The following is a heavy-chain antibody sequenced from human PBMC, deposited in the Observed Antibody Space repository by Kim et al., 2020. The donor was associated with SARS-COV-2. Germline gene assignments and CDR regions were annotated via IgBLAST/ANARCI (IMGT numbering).Heavy chain of an antibody. CDR1: GFTFSNAW. D-gene: IGHD6-13*01. CDR3: TTDHSPQPIYYYGMDV. V-gene: IGHV3-15*01. J-gene: IGHJ6*02. Sequence: GGSLRLSCAASGFTFSNAWMSWVRQAPGKGLEWVGRIKSKTDGGTTDYAAPVKGRFTISRDDSKNTLYLQMNSLKTEDTAVYYCTTDHSPQPIYYYGMDVWGQGTTVTVSS. CDR2: IKSKTDGGTT.